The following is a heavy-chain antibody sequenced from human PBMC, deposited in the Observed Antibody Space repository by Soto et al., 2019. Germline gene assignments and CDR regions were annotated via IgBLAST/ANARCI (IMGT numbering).Heavy chain of an antibody. CDR1: GGSINTFY. D-gene: IGHD5-12*01. V-gene: IGHV4-4*07. CDR3: AREGSYSAYNFAHGIQLWSFDF. Sequence: PSETLSLTCTVSGGSINTFYWIWVGQPAGEGLEWIGRIFSSGSTSFNPSLESRVAMSVDTSKNHFSLNLSSVTAADMAVYYCAREGSYSAYNFAHGIQLWSFDFWGQGALVTVSS. CDR2: IFSSGST. J-gene: IGHJ4*02.